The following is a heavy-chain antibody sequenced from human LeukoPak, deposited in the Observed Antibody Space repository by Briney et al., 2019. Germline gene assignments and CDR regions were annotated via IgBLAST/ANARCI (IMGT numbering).Heavy chain of an antibody. V-gene: IGHV3-11*04. J-gene: IGHJ4*02. CDR2: MSGSGTTI. D-gene: IGHD3-22*01. Sequence: GGSLRLSCAASGFTFSDYYMTWIRQAPGKGLEWISYMSGSGTTIYYADSVKGRFTISRDNSKNTLYLQMNSLRAEDTAVYYCAKNIYDSSGYSLLIDYWGQGTLVTVSS. CDR1: GFTFSDYY. CDR3: AKNIYDSSGYSLLIDY.